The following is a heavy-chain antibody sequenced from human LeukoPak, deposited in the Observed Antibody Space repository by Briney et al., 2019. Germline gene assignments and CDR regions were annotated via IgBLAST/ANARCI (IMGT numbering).Heavy chain of an antibody. V-gene: IGHV3-23*01. J-gene: IGHJ6*03. D-gene: IGHD3-9*01. CDR1: GFTFSSYA. CDR2: IIGSGGST. CDR3: ARRPGYDNSDYYYYMDV. Sequence: GGSLRLSCAASGFTFSSYAMSWVRQAPGKGLEWVSAIIGSGGSTYYADSVKGRFTISSDNSKNTLYLQMNSLRAEDTAVYYCARRPGYDNSDYYYYMDVWGKGTTVTISS.